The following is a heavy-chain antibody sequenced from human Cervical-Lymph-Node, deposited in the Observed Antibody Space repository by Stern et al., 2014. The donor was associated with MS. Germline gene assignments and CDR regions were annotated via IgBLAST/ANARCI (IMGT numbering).Heavy chain of an antibody. CDR3: ARQLSSEALDY. CDR1: GYTFTSYW. D-gene: IGHD6-19*01. V-gene: IGHV5-51*01. Sequence: EVQLVQSGAEVKKPGESLKISCKGSGYTFTSYWIAWVRQMPGKGLEGMGMFYPADSDTRYSPSFQGQVPFSADKSISTAYLQWSSLKASDTAMYYCARQLSSEALDYWGQGTLVTVSS. CDR2: FYPADSDT. J-gene: IGHJ4*02.